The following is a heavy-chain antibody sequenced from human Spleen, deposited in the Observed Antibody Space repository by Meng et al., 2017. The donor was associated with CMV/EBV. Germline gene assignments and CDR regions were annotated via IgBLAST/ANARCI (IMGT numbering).Heavy chain of an antibody. CDR2: FIAVVT. J-gene: IGHJ4*02. D-gene: IGHD3-3*01. CDR3: ARDLFGSGYLDS. CDR1: GFIVRSNN. V-gene: IGHV3-53*05. Sequence: GESLKISCAVSGFIVRSNNMSWVRQAPGRGWNGSQSFIAVVTHTDSEKGRFTISRDSSENTVFVQMNSLRGEDTAVYFCARDLFGSGYLDSWGQGTLVTVSS.